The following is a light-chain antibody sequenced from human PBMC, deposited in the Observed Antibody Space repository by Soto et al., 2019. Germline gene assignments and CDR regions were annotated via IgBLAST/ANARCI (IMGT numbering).Light chain of an antibody. CDR1: QSISTH. J-gene: IGKJ1*01. V-gene: IGKV3-15*01. CDR3: QQYYVWPPT. Sequence: EIVVTQSPATLSVSPGESAALSCRARQSISTHLAWYQQRPGQSPRLLISSASSRVTGFSARFSGSGSGTEFTLTISSLQSEDFAVYHCQQYYVWPPTFGQGTKIEI. CDR2: SAS.